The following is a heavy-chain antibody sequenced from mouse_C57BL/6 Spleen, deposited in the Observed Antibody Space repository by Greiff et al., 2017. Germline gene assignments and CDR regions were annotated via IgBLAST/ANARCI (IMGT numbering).Heavy chain of an antibody. D-gene: IGHD2-2*01. V-gene: IGHV1-52*01. CDR2: IDPSDSET. Sequence: QVQLKQPGAELVRPGSSVKLSCKASGYTFTSYWMHWVKQRPIQGLEWIGNIDPSDSETHYNQKFKDKATLTVDKSSSTAYMQLSSLTSEDSAVXYCARYGYYWYFDVWGTGTTVTVSS. J-gene: IGHJ1*03. CDR3: ARYGYYWYFDV. CDR1: GYTFTSYW.